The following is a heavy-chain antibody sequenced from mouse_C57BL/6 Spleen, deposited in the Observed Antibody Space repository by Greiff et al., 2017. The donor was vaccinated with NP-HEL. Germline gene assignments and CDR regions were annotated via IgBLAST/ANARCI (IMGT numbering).Heavy chain of an antibody. J-gene: IGHJ2*01. CDR3: ARSNYGLDY. CDR2: IYPRSGNT. V-gene: IGHV1-81*01. CDR1: GYTFTSYG. D-gene: IGHD1-1*02. Sequence: VQLQQSGAELARPGASVKLSCKASGYTFTSYGISWVKQRTGQGLEWIGEIYPRSGNTYYNEKFKGKATLTADKSSSTAYMELRSLTSEDSAVYLCARSNYGLDYWGQGTTLTVSS.